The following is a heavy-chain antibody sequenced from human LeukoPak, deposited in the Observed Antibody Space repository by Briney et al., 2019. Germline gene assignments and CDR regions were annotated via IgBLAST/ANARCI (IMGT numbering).Heavy chain of an antibody. D-gene: IGHD2-15*01. CDR1: RFTFSSYA. Sequence: GGSLRLSCAASRFTFSSYAMSWVRQAPGKGLEWVSGISGSGGSTYYADSVKGRFTISRDNSKNTLYLQMNSLRAEDTTVYYCAKIPMNKLVVVVAATPAWGQGTLVTVSS. CDR3: AKIPMNKLVVVVAATPA. J-gene: IGHJ5*02. V-gene: IGHV3-23*01. CDR2: ISGSGGST.